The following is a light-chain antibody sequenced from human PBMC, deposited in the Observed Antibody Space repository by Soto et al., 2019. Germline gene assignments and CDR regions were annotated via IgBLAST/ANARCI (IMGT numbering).Light chain of an antibody. CDR2: DNS. CDR1: SSNIGAGYD. V-gene: IGLV1-40*01. CDR3: QSYASSLSAL. J-gene: IGLJ3*02. Sequence: QSVLTQPPSVSGAPGQTVTISCTGSSSNIGAGYDVHWYQQPPGTAPKFIIYDNSNRPSGVPDRFSGSKSGTSASLAITGLQADDEADYYCQSYASSLSALFGGGTQLTVL.